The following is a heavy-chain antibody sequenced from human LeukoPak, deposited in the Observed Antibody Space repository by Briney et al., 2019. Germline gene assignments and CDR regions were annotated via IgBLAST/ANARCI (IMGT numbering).Heavy chain of an antibody. J-gene: IGHJ5*02. CDR1: GFIVSSKY. CDR2: IYSGGST. D-gene: IGHD2-2*01. CDR3: AGGPKQQLLWGRASNGFDP. Sequence: GGSLRLSCAASGFIVSSKYMSWVRQAPGKGLEWVSVIYSGGSTHYADSVKGRFTISRDNSKNMLYLQMNSLRAEDTAVYYCAGGPKQQLLWGRASNGFDPWGQGTLVTVSS. V-gene: IGHV3-66*01.